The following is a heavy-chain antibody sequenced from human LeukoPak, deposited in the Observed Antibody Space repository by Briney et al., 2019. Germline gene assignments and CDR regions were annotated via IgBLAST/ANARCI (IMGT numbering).Heavy chain of an antibody. J-gene: IGHJ3*02. Sequence: PSETLSLTCTVSGGSISSGSYYWSWIRQPAGKGLEWIGRIYTSGSTNYNPSLKSRVTMSVDTSKNQFSLKLSSVTAADTAVYYCAREARYYDSSGYYYDAFDIWGQGTMVTVSS. CDR3: AREARYYDSSGYYYDAFDI. CDR2: IYTSGST. D-gene: IGHD3-22*01. CDR1: GGSISSGSYY. V-gene: IGHV4-61*02.